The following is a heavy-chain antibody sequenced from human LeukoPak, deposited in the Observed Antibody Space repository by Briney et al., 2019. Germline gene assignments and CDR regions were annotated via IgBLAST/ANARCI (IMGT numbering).Heavy chain of an antibody. J-gene: IGHJ4*02. Sequence: SETLSLTCTVSGGSISSYYWSWIRQPPGKGLEWIGYIYYSGSTNYNPSLKSRVTISVDTSKNQFSLKLSSVTAADTAVYYCARSPRRQWELQTLDYWGQGTLVTVSS. V-gene: IGHV4-59*01. CDR3: ARSPRRQWELQTLDY. CDR1: GGSISSYY. CDR2: IYYSGST. D-gene: IGHD1-26*01.